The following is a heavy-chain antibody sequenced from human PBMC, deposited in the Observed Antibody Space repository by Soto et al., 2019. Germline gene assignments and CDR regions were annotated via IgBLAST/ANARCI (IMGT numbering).Heavy chain of an antibody. Sequence: QVELVQSGAEVKKPGSSVKVSCQASEDTFRNYAISWVRQPPGQGLEWMGGIIPIFGTANYAQKFQGRVTIDADTSANTVYLELSSLSSEDTAVYYCASTKYDSSAYYYWYLGLWGRGSLVTVSS. J-gene: IGHJ2*01. CDR1: EDTFRNYA. CDR3: ASTKYDSSAYYYWYLGL. D-gene: IGHD3-22*01. V-gene: IGHV1-69*06. CDR2: IIPIFGTA.